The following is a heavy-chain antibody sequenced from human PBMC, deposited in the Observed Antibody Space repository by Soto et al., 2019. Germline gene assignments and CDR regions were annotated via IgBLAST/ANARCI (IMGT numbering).Heavy chain of an antibody. D-gene: IGHD5-18*01. CDR1: GGTFTSYG. Sequence: SVKVSCKASGGTFTSYGIGWVRQAPGQGPELVGGIIPIFGTPNYAPKFRGRVTITADESTSTSYMEVTSLRSEDTAVYYCARERRGSYGYYYGMDVWGQGTTVTVSS. V-gene: IGHV1-69*13. J-gene: IGHJ6*02. CDR3: ARERRGSYGYYYGMDV. CDR2: IIPIFGTP.